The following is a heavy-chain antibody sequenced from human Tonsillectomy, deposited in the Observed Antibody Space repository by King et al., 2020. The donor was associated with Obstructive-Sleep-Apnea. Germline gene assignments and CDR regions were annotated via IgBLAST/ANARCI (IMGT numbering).Heavy chain of an antibody. CDR3: ARGGGYYDTSAYRSDYFDY. J-gene: IGHJ4*02. V-gene: IGHV4-34*01. CDR1: GGSFSGYY. Sequence: VQLQQWGAGLLKPSETLSLTCAVYGGSFSGYYWSWIRQPPGKGLEWIGEINHSGSTNYNPSLKSLVTISVDTSKNQFSLKRSSVTAADTAVYYCARGGGYYDTSAYRSDYFDYWGRGTLVTVSS. D-gene: IGHD3-22*01. CDR2: INHSGST.